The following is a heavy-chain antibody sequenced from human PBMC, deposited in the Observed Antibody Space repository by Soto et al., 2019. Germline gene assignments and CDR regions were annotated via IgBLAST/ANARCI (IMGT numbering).Heavy chain of an antibody. CDR2: ISDPGTT. CDR1: GFTFGNYA. Sequence: GGSLRLSCAASGFTFGNYAMNWVRQAPGKGLEWISSISDPGTTHYADSVKGRFTISRDNSKNTLYLQMNSLAADDTAVYYCAKVQALYTGSSDYWGEGTLVTVSS. V-gene: IGHV3-23*01. D-gene: IGHD5-12*01. J-gene: IGHJ4*02. CDR3: AKVQALYTGSSDY.